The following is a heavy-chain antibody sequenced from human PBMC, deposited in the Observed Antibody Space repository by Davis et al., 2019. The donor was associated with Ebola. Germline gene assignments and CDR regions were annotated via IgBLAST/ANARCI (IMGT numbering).Heavy chain of an antibody. CDR2: INPNNGAS. J-gene: IGHJ4*02. V-gene: IGHV1-2*02. CDR1: GYTFTGYY. CDR3: ARDRGGDFDY. D-gene: IGHD4-23*01. Sequence: ASVKVSCKASGYTFTGYYIHWVRQAPGQGLEWMGWINPNNGASNYAQKFQGRVTMTRDTSISAAYMGLSRLRSDDTAVYYCARDRGGDFDYWGQGTLVTVSS.